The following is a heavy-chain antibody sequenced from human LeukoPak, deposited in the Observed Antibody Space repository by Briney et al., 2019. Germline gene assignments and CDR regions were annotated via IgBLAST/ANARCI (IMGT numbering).Heavy chain of an antibody. CDR1: GFTFSSYA. V-gene: IGHV3-23*01. CDR2: MSDSGGRT. J-gene: IGHJ6*02. CDR3: ARGHHGLEV. Sequence: GGSLRLSCAASGFTFSSYAMSWVRQAPRKGLEWVSVMSDSGGRTYYADSVKGRVTISRDNSKNTLYLQMNSLRAEDTAVYYCARGHHGLEVWGQGTPVTVSS.